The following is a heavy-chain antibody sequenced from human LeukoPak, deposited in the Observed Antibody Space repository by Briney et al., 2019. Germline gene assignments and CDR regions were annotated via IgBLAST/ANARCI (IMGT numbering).Heavy chain of an antibody. D-gene: IGHD3-22*01. CDR3: AKTGGSGIVVVISKEYYFDY. V-gene: IGHV3-66*01. Sequence: GGSLRLSCAASEFSVGSNYMTWVRQAPGKGLEWVSLIYSGGSTYYADSVKGRFTISRDNSENTLHLQMNSLRAEDTAVYYCAKTGGSGIVVVISKEYYFDYWGQGTLVTVSS. CDR2: IYSGGST. CDR1: EFSVGSNY. J-gene: IGHJ4*02.